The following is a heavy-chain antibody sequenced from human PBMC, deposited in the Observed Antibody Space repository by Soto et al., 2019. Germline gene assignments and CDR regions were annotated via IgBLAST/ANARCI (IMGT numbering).Heavy chain of an antibody. CDR1: GYTFTHYH. CDR2: INPSGGST. D-gene: IGHD3-22*01. CDR3: AREAINSSGYSRYFQH. J-gene: IGHJ1*01. V-gene: IGHV1-46*01. Sequence: ASVKVSCKASGYTFTHYHVYWVRQAPGRGLEWLGMINPSGGSTTYAQNLPGRVTMTRDTSTNTVYMELSSLRSEDTAVYYCAREAINSSGYSRYFQHWGQGTLVTVSS.